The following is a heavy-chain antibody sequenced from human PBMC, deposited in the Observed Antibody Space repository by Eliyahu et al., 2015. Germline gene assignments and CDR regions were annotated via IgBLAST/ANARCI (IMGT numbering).Heavy chain of an antibody. CDR3: ARDEGYCGGDCYQQNDY. CDR2: ISSSSSYI. J-gene: IGHJ4*02. D-gene: IGHD2-21*01. Sequence: EVQLVESGGGLVKPGGSLRLSCXASXFXFXSXSMNWGRQAPGKGLEWVSSISSSSSYIYYADSVKGRFTISRDNAKNSLYLQMNSLRAEDTAVYYCARDEGYCGGDCYQQNDYWGQGTLVTVSS. V-gene: IGHV3-21*01. CDR1: XFXFXSXS.